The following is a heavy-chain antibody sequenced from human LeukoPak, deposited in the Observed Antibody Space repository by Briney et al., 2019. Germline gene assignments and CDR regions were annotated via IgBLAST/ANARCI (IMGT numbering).Heavy chain of an antibody. D-gene: IGHD4-17*01. CDR2: INHSGST. J-gene: IGHJ4*02. CDR1: GGSFSGYY. CDR3: ARGGSGGSTVTTPFDY. V-gene: IGHV4-34*01. Sequence: PSETLSLTCAVYGGSFSGYYWSWIRQPPGKGLEWIGEINHSGSTNYNPSLKSRVTMSVDTSKNQFSLKLSSVTAADTAVYYCARGGSGGSTVTTPFDYWGQGTLVTVSS.